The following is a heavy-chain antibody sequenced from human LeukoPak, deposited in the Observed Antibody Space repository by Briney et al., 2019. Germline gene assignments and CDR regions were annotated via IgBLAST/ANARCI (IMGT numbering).Heavy chain of an antibody. Sequence: ASVKVSCKVSGYTLTELSMHWVRQAPGKGLEWMGGFDPEDGETIYAQKFQGRVTMTEDTSTDTAYMELSSLRSEDTAVYYCARGLRRITIFGVVIIGFDPWGQGTLVTVSS. CDR1: GYTLTELS. J-gene: IGHJ5*02. V-gene: IGHV1-24*01. CDR2: FDPEDGET. CDR3: ARGLRRITIFGVVIIGFDP. D-gene: IGHD3-3*01.